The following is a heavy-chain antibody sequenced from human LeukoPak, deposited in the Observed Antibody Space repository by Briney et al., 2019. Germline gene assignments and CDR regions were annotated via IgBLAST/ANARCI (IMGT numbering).Heavy chain of an antibody. D-gene: IGHD3-10*01. V-gene: IGHV4-34*01. J-gene: IGHJ5*02. CDR1: GGSLSNYY. Sequence: KPSETLSLTCAVYGGSLSNYYWSWIRQTPGKGLEWIGEINHSGTTKYNPSLKSRVTISVDMSKNQFSLELSSVTAADTAVYYCARGPASGGNFAWFDPWGQGTLVTVSS. CDR3: ARGPASGGNFAWFDP. CDR2: INHSGTT.